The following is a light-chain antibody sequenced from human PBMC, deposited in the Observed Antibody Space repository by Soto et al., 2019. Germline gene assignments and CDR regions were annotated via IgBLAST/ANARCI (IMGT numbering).Light chain of an antibody. Sequence: EIVMTQSPATLSVSPGERATLSCRASQSVSNNLAWYQQKPGQAPRLLIYGASTRATGIPAMFSGSGSGTEFTLTISSLQSEDFAVYYCQQYNNWPPWTFGQGTKVEIK. CDR3: QQYNNWPPWT. CDR2: GAS. CDR1: QSVSNN. J-gene: IGKJ1*01. V-gene: IGKV3-15*01.